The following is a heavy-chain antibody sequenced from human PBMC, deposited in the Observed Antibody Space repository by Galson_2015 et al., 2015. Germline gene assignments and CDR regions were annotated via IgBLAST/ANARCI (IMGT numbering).Heavy chain of an antibody. V-gene: IGHV6-1*01. CDR2: TSYQSEWYN. CDR1: GDSVSSNSAT. CDR3: VGELGAIHPLWT. J-gene: IGHJ4*02. D-gene: IGHD3-16*01. Sequence: CTISGDSVSSNSATWNWIRQSPSRGLEGLGWTSYQSEWYNDYAPTVKRRITIHQDTSKNQFCLKLKSVTPEDTGIYYCVGELGAIHPLWTRGQGTLVIVSS.